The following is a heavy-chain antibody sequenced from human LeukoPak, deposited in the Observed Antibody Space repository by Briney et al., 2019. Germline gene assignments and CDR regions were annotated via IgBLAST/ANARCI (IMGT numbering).Heavy chain of an antibody. J-gene: IGHJ4*02. CDR1: GFTFDDYA. D-gene: IGHD6-13*01. CDR3: ARVAAAAGTGDY. V-gene: IGHV3-9*01. CDR2: ISWNSGSI. Sequence: PGRSLRLSCAASGFTFDDYAMHWVRQAPGKGLEWVSGISWNSGSIGYADSVKGRFTISRDNAKISLYLQMNSLRAEDTAVYYCARVAAAAGTGDYWGQGTLVTVSS.